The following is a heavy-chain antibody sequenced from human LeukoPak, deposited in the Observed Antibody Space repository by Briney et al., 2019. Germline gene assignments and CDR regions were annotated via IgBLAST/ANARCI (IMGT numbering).Heavy chain of an antibody. J-gene: IGHJ4*02. CDR2: IRSNGDTT. Sequence: GRSLRLSCAASGFTFSSYAMSWVRQAPGKGLEWVSTIRSNGDTTYYADSVKGRFTISRDNSKNTLYLQMNGLRADDTAVYYCAKDHTPLTVVVSHFNYWGQGTLVSVSS. CDR1: GFTFSSYA. CDR3: AKDHTPLTVVVSHFNY. V-gene: IGHV3-23*01. D-gene: IGHD2-15*01.